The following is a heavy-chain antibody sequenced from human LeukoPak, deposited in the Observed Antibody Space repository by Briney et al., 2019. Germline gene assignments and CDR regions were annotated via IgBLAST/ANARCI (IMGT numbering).Heavy chain of an antibody. CDR1: GGSISSYY. J-gene: IGHJ6*03. CDR3: ARRGPCTNGVCCEWCDYYYYMDV. CDR2: IYYSGST. Sequence: PETLSLTCTVSGGSISSYYWSWIRQPPGKGLEWIGYIYYSGSTNYNPSLKNRVTISVDTSKNQFSLKLSSVTAADTAVYYCARRGPCTNGVCCEWCDYYYYMDVWGKGTTVTVSS. D-gene: IGHD2-8*01. V-gene: IGHV4-59*08.